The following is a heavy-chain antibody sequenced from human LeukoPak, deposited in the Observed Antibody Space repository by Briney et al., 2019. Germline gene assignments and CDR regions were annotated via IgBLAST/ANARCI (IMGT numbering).Heavy chain of an antibody. CDR2: ISSGTGYI. CDR3: ARAYSSGWFLFDY. J-gene: IGHJ4*02. CDR1: GFTFSSYT. V-gene: IGHV3-21*01. Sequence: GGSLRLSCAASGFTFSSYTMNWVRQAPGKGLEWVSSISSGTGYIYYADSVRGRFTISRDNAKNSLYLQMDSLGAEDTAVYYCARAYSSGWFLFDYWGQGTLVTVSS. D-gene: IGHD6-19*01.